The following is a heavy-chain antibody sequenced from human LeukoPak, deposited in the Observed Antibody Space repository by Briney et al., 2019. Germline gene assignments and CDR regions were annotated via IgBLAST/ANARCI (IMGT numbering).Heavy chain of an antibody. CDR2: IKQDGSEK. J-gene: IGHJ4*02. D-gene: IGHD3-10*01. CDR3: ARELFYGSGEFDY. CDR1: GFTFSSYW. Sequence: GGSLRLSCAASGFTFSSYWMSWVRQAPGKGLEWVANIKQDGSEKYYVDSVKGRFTISRDDAKNSLYLQMNSLRAEDTAVYFCARELFYGSGEFDYWGQGTLVTVSS. V-gene: IGHV3-7*01.